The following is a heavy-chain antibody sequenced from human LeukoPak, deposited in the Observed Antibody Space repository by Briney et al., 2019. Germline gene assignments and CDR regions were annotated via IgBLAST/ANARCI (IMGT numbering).Heavy chain of an antibody. J-gene: IGHJ1*01. Sequence: PGGSLRLSCAASGFTFSSYAVTWVRQAPGKGLEWVSGITGSGDTTFYADSVKGRFTISRDNSKNTLDLQMFSLRAEDTAVYYCAKEPTSYSSGWYFHHWGQGTLVTVSS. CDR2: ITGSGDTT. D-gene: IGHD6-25*01. CDR3: AKEPTSYSSGWYFHH. CDR1: GFTFSSYA. V-gene: IGHV3-23*01.